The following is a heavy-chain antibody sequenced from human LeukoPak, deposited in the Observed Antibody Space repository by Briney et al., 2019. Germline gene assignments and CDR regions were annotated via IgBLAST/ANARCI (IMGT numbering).Heavy chain of an antibody. V-gene: IGHV3-7*03. CDR3: AKGMTTVTTFGY. CDR1: GSTFSSYW. Sequence: GGSLRLSCAASGSTFSSYWMTWVRQAPGRGLEWVANIKQDGSEKYYVDSVKGRFIISRDNAKNSLYLQMDSLRAEDTALYYCAKGMTTVTTFGYWGQGTLVTVSS. D-gene: IGHD4-17*01. J-gene: IGHJ4*02. CDR2: IKQDGSEK.